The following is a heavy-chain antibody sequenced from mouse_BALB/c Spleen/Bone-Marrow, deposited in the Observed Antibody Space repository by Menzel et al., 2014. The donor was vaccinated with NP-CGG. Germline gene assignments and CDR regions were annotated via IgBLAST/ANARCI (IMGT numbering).Heavy chain of an antibody. CDR1: GFNIKDTY. J-gene: IGHJ4*01. CDR3: ARYGNGRMDY. V-gene: IGHV14-3*02. Sequence: EVQLQESGAELVKPGASVKLSCTASGFNIKDTYMRWVKQRPEQGLEWIGRIDTANGNTKYDPKFQGKATITADASSNPAYLQHSSQTSEDTGVYYCARYGNGRMDYWGQGTSVTVSS. CDR2: IDTANGNT. D-gene: IGHD2-1*01.